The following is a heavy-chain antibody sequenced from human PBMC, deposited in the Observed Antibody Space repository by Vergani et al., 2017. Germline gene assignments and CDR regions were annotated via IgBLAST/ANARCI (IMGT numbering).Heavy chain of an antibody. CDR2: ISSSRSYI. CDR3: AKDTAMVSDPFDY. J-gene: IGHJ4*02. CDR1: GFTFSSYS. D-gene: IGHD5-18*01. V-gene: IGHV3-21*04. Sequence: EVQLVESGGGLVKPGGSLRLSCAASGFTFSSYSMNWVRQAPGKGLEWVSSISSSRSYIYYADSVKGRFTISRDNSKNTLYLQMNSLTAEDTAVYYCAKDTAMVSDPFDYWGQGTLVTVSS.